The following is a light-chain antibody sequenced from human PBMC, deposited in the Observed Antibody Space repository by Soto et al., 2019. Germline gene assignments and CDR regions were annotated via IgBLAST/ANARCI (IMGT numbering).Light chain of an antibody. CDR2: SHN. Sequence: QSVLTQPPSAAGTPGQRVTISCSGSSSNIGGYTVNWYQQLPGTAPKLLIYSHNQRPSGVPDRFSGSKSGTAGSLAISGLQSEDEADYDCAAWDDSLNGWVFRGGTQLAVL. CDR1: SSNIGGYT. CDR3: AAWDDSLNGWV. V-gene: IGLV1-44*01. J-gene: IGLJ3*02.